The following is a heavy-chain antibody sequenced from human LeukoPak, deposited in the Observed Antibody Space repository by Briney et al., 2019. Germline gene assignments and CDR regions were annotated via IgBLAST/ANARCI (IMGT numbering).Heavy chain of an antibody. CDR2: INPNSGGT. D-gene: IGHD3-10*01. CDR3: ARLVGPYYYYYGLDV. V-gene: IGHV1-2*02. Sequence: ASVKVSRKASGYNFTGYNMHWVRQAPGQGLEWMGWINPNSGGTNYALKFQGRVTMTRDTSITTAYMELSRLRSDDTALYYCARLVGPYYYYYGLDVWGQGTTVTVSS. CDR1: GYNFTGYN. J-gene: IGHJ6*02.